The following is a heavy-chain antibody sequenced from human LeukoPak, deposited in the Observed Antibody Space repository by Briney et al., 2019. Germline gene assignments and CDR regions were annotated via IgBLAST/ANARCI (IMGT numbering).Heavy chain of an antibody. Sequence: PGGSLRLSCAASGFTFSSYAMSWVRQAPGKGLEWVSAISGSGGSTYYADSVKGRFTISRDNSKNTLYLQMNSLRAEDTAVYYCAKDLIGYCTNGVCPPLDYWGQGTLVTVSS. D-gene: IGHD2-8*01. CDR2: ISGSGGST. J-gene: IGHJ4*02. V-gene: IGHV3-23*01. CDR1: GFTFSSYA. CDR3: AKDLIGYCTNGVCPPLDY.